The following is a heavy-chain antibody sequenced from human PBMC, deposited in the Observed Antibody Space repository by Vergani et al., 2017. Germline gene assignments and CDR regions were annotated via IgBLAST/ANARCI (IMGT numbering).Heavy chain of an antibody. D-gene: IGHD3-22*01. CDR1: GGTFSSYA. Sequence: QVQLVQSGAEVKKPGASVKVSCKASGGTFSSYAISWVRQAPGQGLEWMGRIIPILGIAHDAQKLQGRVTSTADKSTSTAYMGLSSLSSEDTAVYYCARDAEGAYDSSGYYYYYYGMDVWGQGTTVTVSS. CDR3: ARDAEGAYDSSGYYYYYYGMDV. J-gene: IGHJ6*02. CDR2: IIPILGIA. V-gene: IGHV1-69*04.